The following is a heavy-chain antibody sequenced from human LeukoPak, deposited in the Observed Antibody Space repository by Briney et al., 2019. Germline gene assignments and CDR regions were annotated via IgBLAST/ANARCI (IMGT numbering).Heavy chain of an antibody. V-gene: IGHV1-69*13. CDR3: ASSDRIAEAGTFDY. Sequence: SVKVSCKASGGTFSSYAISWVRQAPGQGLEWMGGIIPIFGTANYAQKFQGRVTITADESTSTAYMELSSLRSEDTAVYYCASSDRIAEAGTFDYWGQGTLVTVSS. CDR1: GGTFSSYA. J-gene: IGHJ4*02. CDR2: IIPIFGTA. D-gene: IGHD6-13*01.